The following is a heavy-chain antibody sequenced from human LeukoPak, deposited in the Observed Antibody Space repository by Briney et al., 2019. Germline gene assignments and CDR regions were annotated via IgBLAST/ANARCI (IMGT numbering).Heavy chain of an antibody. V-gene: IGHV3-30*18. J-gene: IGHJ4*02. CDR1: GFTFSTYG. CDR3: AKEAASGYYRTSDY. Sequence: GGSLRLSCAASGFTFSTYGMHWVRQAPGKGLEWVAVISHDGSKEHYADPVKGRSTISRDNSKNTLYLQMNSLRAEDTAVYYCAKEAASGYYRTSDYWGQGTLVTVSS. CDR2: ISHDGSKE. D-gene: IGHD5-12*01.